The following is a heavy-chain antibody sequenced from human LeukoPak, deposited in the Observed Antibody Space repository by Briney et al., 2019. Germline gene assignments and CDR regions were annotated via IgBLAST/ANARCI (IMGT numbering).Heavy chain of an antibody. V-gene: IGHV3-30-3*02. CDR2: ISYDGSNK. Sequence: GRSLRLSCAASGFTFSSYAMHWVRQAPGKGLEWVAVISYDGSNKYYADSVKGRFTISRDISTNTLHLQMNSLRADDTAIYFCANEAHRHLDLHNWGQGTLVTVST. J-gene: IGHJ4*02. CDR3: ANEAHRHLDLHN. CDR1: GFTFSSYA.